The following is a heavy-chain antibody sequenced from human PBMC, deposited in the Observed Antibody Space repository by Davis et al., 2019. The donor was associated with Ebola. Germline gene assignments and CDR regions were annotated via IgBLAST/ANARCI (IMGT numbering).Heavy chain of an antibody. Sequence: MPSETLSLTCTVSGGSISSSSYYWGWIRQPPGKGLEWIGSIYYSGSTYYNPSLKSRVTISVDTSKNQFSLKLSSVTAADTAVYFCARASVVVTAYFDYWGQGALVTVSS. CDR1: GGSISSSSYY. D-gene: IGHD2-21*02. V-gene: IGHV4-39*01. CDR3: ARASVVVTAYFDY. CDR2: IYYSGST. J-gene: IGHJ4*02.